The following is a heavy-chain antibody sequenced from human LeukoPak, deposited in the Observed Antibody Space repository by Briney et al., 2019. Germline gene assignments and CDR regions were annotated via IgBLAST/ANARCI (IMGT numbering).Heavy chain of an antibody. CDR2: IYDSGST. J-gene: IGHJ4*02. V-gene: IGHV4-59*01. D-gene: IGHD3-9*01. CDR3: ARVGTYYDILTGYSPKGAFDY. Sequence: SETLSLTCTVSGGSISSYFWSWIRQPPGKGLEWIGYIYDSGSTNYNPSLKSRVTISVDTSKNRFSLKLSSVTAADTAVYYCARVGTYYDILTGYSPKGAFDYWGQGTLVTVSS. CDR1: GGSISSYF.